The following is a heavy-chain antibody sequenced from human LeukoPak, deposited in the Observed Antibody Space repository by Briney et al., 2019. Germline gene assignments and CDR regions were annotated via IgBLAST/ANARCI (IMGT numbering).Heavy chain of an antibody. J-gene: IGHJ3*02. Sequence: SETLSLTCTLSGGSISSSSYYWGWIRQPPGKGLEWIGSIYYSGSTYYNPSLKSRVTISVDTSKNQFSLKLSSVTAADTAVYYCARHRMYYYDSSGRGVADAFDIWGHGTMVTVSS. D-gene: IGHD3-22*01. V-gene: IGHV4-39*01. CDR3: ARHRMYYYDSSGRGVADAFDI. CDR1: GGSISSSSYY. CDR2: IYYSGST.